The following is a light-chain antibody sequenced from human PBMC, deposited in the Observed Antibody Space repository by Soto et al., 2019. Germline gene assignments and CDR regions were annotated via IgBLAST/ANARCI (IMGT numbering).Light chain of an antibody. J-gene: IGLJ2*01. V-gene: IGLV4-69*01. CDR3: QTWAPGIVF. CDR2: VNSDGSH. CDR1: SGHSSSA. Sequence: VLTQSPSASASLGDSVKLTCTLSSGHSSSAIAWHQQQPEKGPRYLMKVNSDGSHTNGDGIPDRFSGSSSGAERYLIISSLQSDDEADYYCQTWAPGIVFFGGGTKLTVL.